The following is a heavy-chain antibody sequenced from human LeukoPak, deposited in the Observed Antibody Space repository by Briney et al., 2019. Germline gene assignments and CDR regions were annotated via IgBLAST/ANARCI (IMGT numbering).Heavy chain of an antibody. CDR1: GYSFTSYW. Sequence: GESLKISCKGSGYSFTSYWIGWVRQMPGKGLEWMGIIYPGDSDTRYSPSFQGQVTISADKSISTAYLQWSSLQASDTAMYYCARHISYYGSGSYGDYWGQGTLVTVSS. D-gene: IGHD3-10*01. CDR2: IYPGDSDT. J-gene: IGHJ4*02. CDR3: ARHISYYGSGSYGDY. V-gene: IGHV5-51*01.